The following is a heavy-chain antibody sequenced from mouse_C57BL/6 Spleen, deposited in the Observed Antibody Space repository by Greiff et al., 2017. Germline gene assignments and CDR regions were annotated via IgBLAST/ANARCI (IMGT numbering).Heavy chain of an antibody. CDR1: GYTFTDYY. Sequence: VQLKESGPELVKPGASVKISCKASGYTFTDYYMNWVKQSHGKSLEWIGDINPNNGGTSYNQKFKGKATLTVDKSSSTAYMELRSLTSEDSAVYYCARILRRSYYAMDYWGQGTSVTVSS. CDR3: ARILRRSYYAMDY. CDR2: INPNNGGT. V-gene: IGHV1-26*01. J-gene: IGHJ4*01. D-gene: IGHD2-12*01.